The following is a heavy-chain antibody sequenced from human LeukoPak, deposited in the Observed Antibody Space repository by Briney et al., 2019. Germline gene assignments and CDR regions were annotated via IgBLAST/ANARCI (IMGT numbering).Heavy chain of an antibody. CDR1: GYSLTSYC. V-gene: IGHV5-51*01. J-gene: IGHJ4*02. Sequence: GASLKTSFKGSGYSLTSYCIGWVRRMPGKGLEWMGIIYPGDSDTRYSPSFQGQVTISAAKSISTAYLQWSSLKASDTAMYYCARHQIEYGGNSVIDYWGQGTLVTVSS. CDR2: IYPGDSDT. D-gene: IGHD4-23*01. CDR3: ARHQIEYGGNSVIDY.